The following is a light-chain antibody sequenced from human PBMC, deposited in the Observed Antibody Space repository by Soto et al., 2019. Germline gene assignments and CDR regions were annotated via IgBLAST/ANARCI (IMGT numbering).Light chain of an antibody. Sequence: EIVLTQSPGTLSLSPGERATLSCRASQSVTSNYLAWYQQKPGQAPRLLIYGVSSRATGIPDRFSGSGSGTDFTLTISRLEPGDFAVYYCQQYGISPRTFGQGTKVDIK. CDR1: QSVTSNY. J-gene: IGKJ1*01. V-gene: IGKV3-20*01. CDR3: QQYGISPRT. CDR2: GVS.